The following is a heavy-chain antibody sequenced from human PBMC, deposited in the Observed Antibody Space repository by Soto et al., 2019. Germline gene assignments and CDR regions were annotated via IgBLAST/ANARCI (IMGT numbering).Heavy chain of an antibody. V-gene: IGHV3-23*01. CDR1: GFTFSSYA. CDR3: AKVSHGGSSSWYTDYYYYGMDV. J-gene: IGHJ6*02. Sequence: PGGSLRLSCAASGFTFSSYAMSWVRQAPGKGLEWVSAISGSGGSTYYADSVKGRFTISRDNSKNTLYLQMNSLRAEDTAVYYCAKVSHGGSSSWYTDYYYYGMDVWGQGTTVTVSS. CDR2: ISGSGGST. D-gene: IGHD6-13*01.